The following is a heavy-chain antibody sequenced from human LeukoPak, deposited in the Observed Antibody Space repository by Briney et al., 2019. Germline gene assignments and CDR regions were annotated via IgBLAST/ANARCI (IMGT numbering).Heavy chain of an antibody. Sequence: SETLSLTCTVSGGSISSSSYYWGWIRQPPGKGLEWIGSIYYSGSTYYNPSLKSRVTISVDTSKNQFSLKLSSVTAADTAVYYCARHELRRWYFDGWGQGTLVTVSS. CDR1: GGSISSSSYY. J-gene: IGHJ4*02. CDR2: IYYSGST. D-gene: IGHD3-9*01. CDR3: ARHELRRWYFDG. V-gene: IGHV4-39*01.